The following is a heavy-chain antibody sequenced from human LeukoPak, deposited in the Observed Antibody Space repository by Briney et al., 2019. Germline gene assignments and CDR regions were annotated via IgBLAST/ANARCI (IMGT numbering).Heavy chain of an antibody. D-gene: IGHD4-17*01. CDR1: GFTFSNSA. CDR2: IAYDGSNK. CDR3: ARETGSAVGSTDFDY. V-gene: IGHV3-30-3*01. J-gene: IGHJ4*02. Sequence: PGKSLRLSCAVSGFTFSNSAMHWVRQAPGKGLEWVAIIAYDGSNKYHADSVKGRFTISRDNSKNTLYLQMNSLRAEDTAVYYCARETGSAVGSTDFDYWGQGTLVTVSS.